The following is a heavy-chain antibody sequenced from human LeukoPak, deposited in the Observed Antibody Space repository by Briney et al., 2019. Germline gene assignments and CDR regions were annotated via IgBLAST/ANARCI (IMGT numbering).Heavy chain of an antibody. CDR1: GYSLSHLC. V-gene: IGHV1-24*01. CDR2: FDPEDEET. Sequence: ASVKVSCKVSGYSLSHLCMHWVRQAPGKGLEWLGGFDPEDEETVYAPTFQDRISMTEDTSTHTSYLELSGLTSDDTATYYCATDRSREGMAENDALDVWGPGTKVTVSS. CDR3: ATDRSREGMAENDALDV. D-gene: IGHD5-24*01. J-gene: IGHJ3*01.